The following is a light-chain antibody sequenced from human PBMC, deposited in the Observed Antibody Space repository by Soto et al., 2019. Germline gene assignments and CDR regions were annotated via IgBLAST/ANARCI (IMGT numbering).Light chain of an antibody. Sequence: EIVLTQSPGTLSLSPGERATLSCRASQSFSSSYLAWYQQKPGQAPRLLIYGASSRATGIPDRFSGSGSGTDFTLTINRLEPEDFAVYYCQQYGSSPPYTFGQGTKLEIK. J-gene: IGKJ2*01. CDR2: GAS. CDR1: QSFSSSY. CDR3: QQYGSSPPYT. V-gene: IGKV3-20*01.